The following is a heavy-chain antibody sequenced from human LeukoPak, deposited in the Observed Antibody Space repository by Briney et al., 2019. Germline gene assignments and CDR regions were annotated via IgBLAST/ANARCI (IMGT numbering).Heavy chain of an antibody. CDR2: INHSGST. Sequence: SETLSLTCAVYGGTFSGYYLRWIRQPPGKGLEWIGEINHSGSTNYNPSLKSRVTISVDTSKNQFSLKLSSVTAADTAVYFCARGPPTDYYHRSGFYVLLDYWGQGTLVTVSS. D-gene: IGHD3-22*01. CDR1: GGTFSGYY. CDR3: ARGPPTDYYHRSGFYVLLDY. V-gene: IGHV4-34*01. J-gene: IGHJ4*02.